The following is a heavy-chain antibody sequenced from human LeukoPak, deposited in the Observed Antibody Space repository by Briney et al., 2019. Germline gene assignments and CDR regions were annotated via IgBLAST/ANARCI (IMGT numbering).Heavy chain of an antibody. Sequence: APVRVSYKPSRYTFTTYDVNWGRQATGHGLEWMGWLNPKSDNTGYTQKFHRRVTMTRNTSISTAYMELSSLRSEDTAVYYCARGEEFGEFFDYWGQGTLVTVSS. CDR1: RYTFTTYD. J-gene: IGHJ4*02. CDR2: LNPKSDNT. CDR3: ARGEEFGEFFDY. V-gene: IGHV1-8*01. D-gene: IGHD3-10*01.